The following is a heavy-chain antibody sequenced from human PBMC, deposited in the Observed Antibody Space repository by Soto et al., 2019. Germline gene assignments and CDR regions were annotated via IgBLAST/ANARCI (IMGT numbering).Heavy chain of an antibody. CDR2: ISGSGGST. V-gene: IGHV3-23*01. D-gene: IGHD3-16*01. CDR1: GFTFSSYA. CDR3: VKIDGGYVWPLYGMDV. Sequence: GGSLRLSCAASGFTFSSYAMSWVRQAPGKGLEWVSAISGSGGSTYYADSVKGRFTISRDNSKNTLYLQMNSLRAEDTAVYYCVKIDGGYVWPLYGMDVWGQGTTVTVFS. J-gene: IGHJ6*02.